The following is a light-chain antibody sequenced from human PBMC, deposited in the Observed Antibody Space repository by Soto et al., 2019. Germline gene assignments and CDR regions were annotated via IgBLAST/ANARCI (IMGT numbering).Light chain of an antibody. V-gene: IGKV3-20*01. CDR2: GAS. J-gene: IGKJ5*01. Sequence: IVLTQFPGTLSLSPGERVTLSCRASQSVTSTYLAWYQQKPGQAPRLLIYGASKRATGIPDRFSGSGSGTDFTPTISRLEPKDFAIYYCQHYGSPVTFGQGTRLDIK. CDR1: QSVTSTY. CDR3: QHYGSPVT.